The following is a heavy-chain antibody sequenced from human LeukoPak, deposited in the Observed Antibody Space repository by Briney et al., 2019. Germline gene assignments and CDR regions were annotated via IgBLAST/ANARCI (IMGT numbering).Heavy chain of an antibody. CDR3: ARDPYGSGSPYFDY. J-gene: IGHJ4*02. CDR2: ISSSSSYI. V-gene: IGHV3-21*01. CDR1: GFTFRSYS. D-gene: IGHD3-10*01. Sequence: GGSLRLSCAACGFTFRSYSMNWVRQAPGKGLEWVSSISSSSSYIYYADSVKGRFTISRDNAKHSLYLQMNSLRAEDTAVYYCARDPYGSGSPYFDYWGQGTLVTVSS.